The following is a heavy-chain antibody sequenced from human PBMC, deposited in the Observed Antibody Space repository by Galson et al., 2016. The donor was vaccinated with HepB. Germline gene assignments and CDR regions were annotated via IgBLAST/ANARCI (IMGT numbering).Heavy chain of an antibody. V-gene: IGHV3-9*01. CDR1: GFIFDDYA. D-gene: IGHD6-19*01. Sequence: SLRLSCAASGFIFDDYAMHWVRQAPGKGLEWVSGISWNSGNIVYADSLKGRFTISRDNAKNSLYLQLNSLRVEDTAMYYCARAVLRNGSGWGRALDIWGQGTMVTVSS. CDR2: ISWNSGNI. CDR3: ARAVLRNGSGWGRALDI. J-gene: IGHJ3*02.